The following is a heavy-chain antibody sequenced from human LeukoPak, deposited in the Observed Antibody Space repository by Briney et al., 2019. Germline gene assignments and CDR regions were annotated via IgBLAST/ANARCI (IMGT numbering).Heavy chain of an antibody. CDR3: ARDSNYDWDY. Sequence: GGSLRLSCAASGFTFSSYEMNWVRQAPGKGLEWVSYISSSSSTIYYADSVKGRFTISRDNAKNSLYLQMNSLRAEDTAVYYCARDSNYDWDYWGQGTLVTVSS. CDR1: GFTFSSYE. D-gene: IGHD3-3*01. V-gene: IGHV3-48*01. CDR2: ISSSSSTI. J-gene: IGHJ4*02.